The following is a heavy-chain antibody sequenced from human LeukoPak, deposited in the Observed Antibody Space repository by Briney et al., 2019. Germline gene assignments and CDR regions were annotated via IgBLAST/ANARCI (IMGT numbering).Heavy chain of an antibody. J-gene: IGHJ4*02. Sequence: GGSLRLSCAASGFTFSSDAMSWVRQAPGKGLEWVSTISGSGGSTYYADSVKGRFTMSRDNSKNTLYLQMNSLRAEDTAVYYCAKDKSAGYSSGWYQTDYWGQGTLVTVSS. V-gene: IGHV3-23*01. D-gene: IGHD6-19*01. CDR2: ISGSGGST. CDR1: GFTFSSDA. CDR3: AKDKSAGYSSGWYQTDY.